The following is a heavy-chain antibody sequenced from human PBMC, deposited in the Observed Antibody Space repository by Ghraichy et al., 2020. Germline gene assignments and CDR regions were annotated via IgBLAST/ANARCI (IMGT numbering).Heavy chain of an antibody. J-gene: IGHJ4*02. Sequence: SGPTLVKPTQTLTLTCSLSGFSLTANGVGVAWIRQPPRKAPEWLAIIYWDDDKRYSPSLKNRLTITKDTSKNQVVLTMTNMDGEDTAVYFCARRYGSGASGSYTLDYWGQGTLVTVSS. CDR3: ARRYGSGASGSYTLDY. V-gene: IGHV2-5*02. D-gene: IGHD3-10*01. CDR1: GFSLTANGVG. CDR2: IYWDDDK.